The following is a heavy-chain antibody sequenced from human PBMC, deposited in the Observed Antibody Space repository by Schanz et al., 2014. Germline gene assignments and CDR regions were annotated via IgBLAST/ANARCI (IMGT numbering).Heavy chain of an antibody. CDR2: IGNGGVTI. Sequence: QVRLVESGGGLVKPGGSLRLSCTASGFPFSDYFMAWIRQPPGRGLEWVSYIGNGGVTIYYADSVKGRFTISRDNSKSALYLQMNSLRAEDTAVYYCARIGGSVFDYWAQGTRVTVSS. CDR3: ARIGGSVFDY. D-gene: IGHD3-10*01. CDR1: GFPFSDYF. J-gene: IGHJ4*02. V-gene: IGHV3-11*01.